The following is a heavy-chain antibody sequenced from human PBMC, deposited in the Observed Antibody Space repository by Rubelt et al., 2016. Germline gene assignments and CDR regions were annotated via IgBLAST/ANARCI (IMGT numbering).Heavy chain of an antibody. V-gene: IGHV3-21*01. D-gene: IGHD1-26*01. CDR2: ISSSSSYI. CDR3: ATNVGGG. Sequence: SISSSSSYIYYADSVKGRFTISRDNAKNSLYLQMNSLRAEDTAVYYCATNVGGGGGQGTLVTVSS. J-gene: IGHJ4*02.